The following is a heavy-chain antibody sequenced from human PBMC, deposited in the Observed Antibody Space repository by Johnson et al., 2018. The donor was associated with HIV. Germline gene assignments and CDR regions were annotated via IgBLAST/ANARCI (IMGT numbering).Heavy chain of an antibody. CDR3: AKLSGTYSLFDPFDI. CDR1: GFTFSTHG. CDR2: IGYDGSNK. V-gene: IGHV3-30*02. Sequence: QVQLVESGGGVVQPGRSLRLSCAASGFTFSTHGMNWVRQAPGRGLEWVAFIGYDGSNKYYADSVKARFTISRHNFKNTLYLQMNSLSTEDTAVYFCAKLSGTYSLFDPFDIWGQGSMVTVSS. D-gene: IGHD1-26*01. J-gene: IGHJ3*02.